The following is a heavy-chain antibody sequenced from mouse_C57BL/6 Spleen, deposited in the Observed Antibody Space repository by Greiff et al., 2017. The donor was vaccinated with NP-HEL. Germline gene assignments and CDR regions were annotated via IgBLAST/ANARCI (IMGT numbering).Heavy chain of an antibody. CDR3: ARSGDTTVVADYYAMDY. CDR1: GFNFNNSY. Sequence: EVQLQQSVAVLVRPGASVTLSCTASGFNFNNSYMHWVTQSPEQGLEWLGRIDPANGNTKYAPKFQGQATITSATSSNTPYLQLSSLTSEDTAIYYGARSGDTTVVADYYAMDYWGQGTSVTVSS. V-gene: IGHV14-3*01. CDR2: IDPANGNT. D-gene: IGHD1-1*01. J-gene: IGHJ4*01.